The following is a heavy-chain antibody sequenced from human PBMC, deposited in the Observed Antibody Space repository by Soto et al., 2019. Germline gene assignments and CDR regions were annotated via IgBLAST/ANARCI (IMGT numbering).Heavy chain of an antibody. CDR1: DGSISSGSYY. D-gene: IGHD2-15*01. CDR3: ARASVGVVAPSFRQATVCFDY. CDR2: IYYSGST. Sequence: SETLSLTCTVSDGSISSGSYYWSWIRQHPGKGLEWIGYIYYSGSTYYNPSLKSRVTISVDTSKNQFSLKLSSVTAADTAVYYCARASVGVVAPSFRQATVCFDYWGQGTLVSVSS. J-gene: IGHJ4*02. V-gene: IGHV4-31*03.